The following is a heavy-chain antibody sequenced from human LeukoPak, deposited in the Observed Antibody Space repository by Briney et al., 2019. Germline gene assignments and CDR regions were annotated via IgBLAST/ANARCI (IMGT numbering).Heavy chain of an antibody. CDR3: AELGITMIGGV. V-gene: IGHV3-23*01. Sequence: GGSLRLSCAASGLTFSTYAMTWVRQAPGKGLEWVTAISGSGGRTYYADSVKGRFTISRDNAKNSLYLQMNSLRAEDTAVYYCAELGITMIGGVWGKGTTVTISS. CDR2: ISGSGGRT. D-gene: IGHD3-10*02. J-gene: IGHJ6*04. CDR1: GLTFSTYA.